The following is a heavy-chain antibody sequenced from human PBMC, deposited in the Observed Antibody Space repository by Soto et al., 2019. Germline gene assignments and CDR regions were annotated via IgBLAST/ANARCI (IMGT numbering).Heavy chain of an antibody. D-gene: IGHD6-13*01. J-gene: IGHJ6*02. CDR3: AREGLATAIAAAAVGFDYYYGMDV. V-gene: IGHV3-30*03. CDR1: GFPFYNYG. Sequence: GGSLRLSCGGSGFPFYNYGINWVRQAPGKGLEWVAIISFDGTTKVYADSVKGRFTISRDNSKNTVYLQMSSLRAEDTAVYYCAREGLATAIAAAAVGFDYYYGMDVWGQGTTVTVSS. CDR2: ISFDGTTK.